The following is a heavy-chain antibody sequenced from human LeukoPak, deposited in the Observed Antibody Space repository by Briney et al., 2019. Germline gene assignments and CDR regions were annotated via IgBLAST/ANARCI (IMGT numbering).Heavy chain of an antibody. J-gene: IGHJ4*02. CDR2: ISYDGSNK. D-gene: IGHD3-22*01. CDR1: GFTFSSYA. Sequence: PGGSLRLSCAASGFTFSSYAMHWVRQASGKGLEWVAVISYDGSNKYYADSVKGRFTISRDNSKNTLYLQMNSLRAEDTAVYYCARGVVVVITLFDYWGQGTLVTVSS. CDR3: ARGVVVVITLFDY. V-gene: IGHV3-30-3*01.